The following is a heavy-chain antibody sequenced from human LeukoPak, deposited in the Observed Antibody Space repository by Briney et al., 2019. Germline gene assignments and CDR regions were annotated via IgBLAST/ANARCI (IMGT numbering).Heavy chain of an antibody. CDR2: IKQDGTEK. D-gene: IGHD3-16*01. J-gene: IGHJ3*02. CDR3: ARGDFVWGSFNDAFDI. V-gene: IGHV3-7*01. Sequence: PGGSLRLSCAASGFSFSSYWMSWVRQAPGKGLEWVANIKQDGTEKYYMDSVKGRFTISRDNAKNSLYLQMNSLRAEDTAVYYCARGDFVWGSFNDAFDIWGQGTMVTVS. CDR1: GFSFSSYW.